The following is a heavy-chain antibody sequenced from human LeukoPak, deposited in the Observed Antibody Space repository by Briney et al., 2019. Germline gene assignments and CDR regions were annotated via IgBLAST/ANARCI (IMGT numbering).Heavy chain of an antibody. CDR1: GGSISSGDYY. D-gene: IGHD6-6*01. Sequence: PSQTLSLTCTVSGGSISSGDYYWSWSRQPPGKGLEWIGYIYYSGSTNYNPSLKSRVTISVDTSKNQFSLKLSSVTAADTAVYYCARGSSSSPTSLYYFDYWGQGTLVTVSS. V-gene: IGHV4-30-4*01. J-gene: IGHJ4*02. CDR3: ARGSSSSPTSLYYFDY. CDR2: IYYSGST.